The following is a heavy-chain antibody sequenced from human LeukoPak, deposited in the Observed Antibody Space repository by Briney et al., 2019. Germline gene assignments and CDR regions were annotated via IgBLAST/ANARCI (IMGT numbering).Heavy chain of an antibody. CDR1: GFTFDDYA. CDR3: AKASGASDGYNQFDH. CDR2: ISWNSGSI. V-gene: IGHV3-9*03. Sequence: PGGSLRLSCAASGFTFDDYAMHWVRLAPGKGLEWVSGISWNSGSIGYADSVKGRFTISRDNAKNSLYLQMNSLRAEDMALYYCAKASGASDGYNQFDHWGQGTLVTVSS. D-gene: IGHD5-24*01. J-gene: IGHJ4*02.